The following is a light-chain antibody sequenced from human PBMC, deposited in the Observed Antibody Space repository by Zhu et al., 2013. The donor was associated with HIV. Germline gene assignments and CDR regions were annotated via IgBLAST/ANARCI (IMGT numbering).Light chain of an antibody. CDR2: DAS. V-gene: IGKV1-13*02. CDR1: QGISSA. CDR3: QELESYPLT. Sequence: AIQLTQSPSSLSASVGDRVTITCRASQGISSALAWYQQKPGKSPSLLIYDASSLESGVPSRFSGSGSGTDFTLTISSLQPEDFATYFCQELESYPLTFGGGTKVDIK. J-gene: IGKJ4*01.